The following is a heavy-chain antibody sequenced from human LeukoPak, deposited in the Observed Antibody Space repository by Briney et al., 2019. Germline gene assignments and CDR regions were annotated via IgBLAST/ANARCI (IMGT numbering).Heavy chain of an antibody. CDR3: ARAPSHYYGMDV. CDR2: IWYDGSNK. J-gene: IGHJ6*02. Sequence: PGGSLRLSCAASGFTFSSYWMHWVRQAPGKGLEWVAVIWYDGSNKYYADSVKGRFTISRDNSKNTLYLQMNSLRAEDTAVYYCARAPSHYYGMDVWGQGTTVTVSS. CDR1: GFTFSSYW. V-gene: IGHV3-33*08.